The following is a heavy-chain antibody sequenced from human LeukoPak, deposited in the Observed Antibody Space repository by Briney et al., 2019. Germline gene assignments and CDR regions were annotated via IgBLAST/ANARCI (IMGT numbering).Heavy chain of an antibody. CDR3: ALYCSSTSCRRGAFDY. Sequence: PSQTLSLTCTVSGGSISSGGYYWSWIRQHPGKGLEWIGYIYYSGSTYYNPSLKSRVTISVDTSKNQFSLKLRSVTAADTAVYYCALYCSSTSCRRGAFDYWGQGTLVTVSS. J-gene: IGHJ4*02. CDR1: GGSISSGGYY. V-gene: IGHV4-31*03. CDR2: IYYSGST. D-gene: IGHD2-2*01.